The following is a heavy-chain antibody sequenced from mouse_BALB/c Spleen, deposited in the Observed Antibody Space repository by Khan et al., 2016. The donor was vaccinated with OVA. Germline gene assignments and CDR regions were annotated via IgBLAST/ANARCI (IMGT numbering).Heavy chain of an antibody. Sequence: EVELVESGGDLVKPGGSLKLSCAASGFTFSSYGMSWVRQTPDKRLEWVATISSAGDYTYYPDNVKGRFTIYRDNAKNTLYLQMSILKSEDTAMFYCASHLTGSFAYWGQGTLVTVSA. CDR3: ASHLTGSFAY. J-gene: IGHJ3*01. CDR1: GFTFSSYG. CDR2: ISSAGDYT. D-gene: IGHD4-1*01. V-gene: IGHV5-6*01.